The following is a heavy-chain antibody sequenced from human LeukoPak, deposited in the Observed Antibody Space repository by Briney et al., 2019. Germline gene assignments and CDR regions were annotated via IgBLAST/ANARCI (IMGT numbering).Heavy chain of an antibody. D-gene: IGHD3-3*01. Sequence: GGSPRLSCAPSGFTFSRHGMHWVRQAPGKGLEWVAIISNDASRKYYAHSVEGRFTISRDNSKNTLYLQMDSLRAEDTAVYYCARDRAWNYFDYWGQGTLVTVSS. CDR1: GFTFSRHG. V-gene: IGHV3-30*03. CDR2: ISNDASRK. J-gene: IGHJ4*02. CDR3: ARDRAWNYFDY.